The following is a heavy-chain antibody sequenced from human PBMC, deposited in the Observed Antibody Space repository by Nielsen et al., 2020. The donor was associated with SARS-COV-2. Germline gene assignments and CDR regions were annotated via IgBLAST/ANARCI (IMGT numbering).Heavy chain of an antibody. D-gene: IGHD3-22*01. J-gene: IGHJ4*02. CDR3: ARDWVRGVGYYDSSGYPKPVDY. CDR2: INPNSGGT. CDR1: GYTFTGYY. V-gene: IGHV1-2*06. Sequence: ASVKVSCKASGYTFTGYYMHWVRQAPGQGLEWMGRINPNSGGTNYAQKFQGRVTMTRDTSISTAYMELSRLRSDDTAVYYCARDWVRGVGYYDSSGYPKPVDYWGQGTLVTVSS.